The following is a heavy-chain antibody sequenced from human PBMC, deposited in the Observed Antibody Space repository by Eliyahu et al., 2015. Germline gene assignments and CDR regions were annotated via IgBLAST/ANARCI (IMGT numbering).Heavy chain of an antibody. CDR2: IYYSGST. J-gene: IGHJ4*02. V-gene: IGHV4-59*08. CDR1: GGSISSYY. CDR3: ARHRIYSGYDYGVDY. D-gene: IGHD5-12*01. Sequence: QVQLQESGPGLVKPSETLSLTCTVSGGSISSYYWSWIRQPPGKGLEWIGYIYYSGSTNYNPSLKSRVTISVDTSKNQFSLKLRSVTAADTAVYYCARHRIYSGYDYGVDYWGQGTLVTVSS.